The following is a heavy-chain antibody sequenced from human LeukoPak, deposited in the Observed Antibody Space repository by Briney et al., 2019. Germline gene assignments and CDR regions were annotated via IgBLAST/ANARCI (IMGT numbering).Heavy chain of an antibody. CDR1: GFIFSGFY. V-gene: IGHV3-11*01. Sequence: GGSLRLSCAASGFIFSGFYMGWIRQAPGKGLEWVSYISISGTTTNYADSVKGRFTNSRDDARNSLYLQMNSLRAEDTAVYYCAKDILAAGLFFDYWGQGTLVTVSS. D-gene: IGHD6-13*01. CDR2: ISISGTTT. CDR3: AKDILAAGLFFDY. J-gene: IGHJ4*02.